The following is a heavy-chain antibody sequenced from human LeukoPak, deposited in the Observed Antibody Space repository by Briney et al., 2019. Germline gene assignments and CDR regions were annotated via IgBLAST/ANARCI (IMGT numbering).Heavy chain of an antibody. CDR1: RFTFSSYA. D-gene: IGHD2-2*01. V-gene: IGHV3-23*01. CDR2: ISGSGGST. Sequence: GGSLRLSCAASRFTFSSYAMSWVRQAPGKGLEWVSAISGSGGSTYYADSVKGRFTISRDNSKNTLYLQMNSLRAEDTAVYYCATVYSSSPLRPMDVWGQGTTVTVSS. CDR3: ATVYSSSPLRPMDV. J-gene: IGHJ6*02.